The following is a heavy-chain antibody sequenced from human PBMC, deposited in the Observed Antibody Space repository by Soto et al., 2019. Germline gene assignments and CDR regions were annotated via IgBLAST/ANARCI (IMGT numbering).Heavy chain of an antibody. CDR3: ERDATATRGMDV. CDR1: GFTVSSNY. CDR2: IYTGGST. D-gene: IGHD5-18*01. V-gene: IGHV3-66*01. Sequence: EVQLVESGGGLVQPGGSLRLSCAASGFTVSSNYMSWVRQAPGKGLEWVSLIYTGGSTYYADSVKGRFTISRDNSKNTLYLQMKTLRAEDTAVYYCERDATATRGMDVWGQGTTVTVSS. J-gene: IGHJ6*02.